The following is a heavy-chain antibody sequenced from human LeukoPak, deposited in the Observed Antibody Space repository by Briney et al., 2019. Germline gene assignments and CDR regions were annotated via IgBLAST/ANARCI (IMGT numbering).Heavy chain of an antibody. CDR3: ARAPLPLYDFWSGYHPTFDY. CDR2: INPNSGGT. J-gene: IGHJ4*02. V-gene: IGHV1-2*02. D-gene: IGHD3-3*01. CDR1: GYTLTGYY. Sequence: GASVRVSCKASGYTLTGYYMHWVRQAPGQGLEWMGWINPNSGGTNYAQNFQGRVTMTRDTSISTAYMELSRLRSDDTAVYYCARAPLPLYDFWSGYHPTFDYWGQGTLVSVSS.